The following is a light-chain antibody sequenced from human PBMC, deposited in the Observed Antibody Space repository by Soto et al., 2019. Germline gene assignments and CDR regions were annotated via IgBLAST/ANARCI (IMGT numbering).Light chain of an antibody. V-gene: IGLV2-14*01. CDR1: SSDVGNYNY. J-gene: IGLJ1*01. CDR3: SSFTSRNSYG. Sequence: SVLTQSASLSGSPGQSITISCTGTSSDVGNYNYVSWYQQHPGEVPKLIIFNVNNRPSGVSNRFSGSKSGNTASMTIFGRQGEDEADYYCSSFTSRNSYGYGTGTKVTV. CDR2: NVN.